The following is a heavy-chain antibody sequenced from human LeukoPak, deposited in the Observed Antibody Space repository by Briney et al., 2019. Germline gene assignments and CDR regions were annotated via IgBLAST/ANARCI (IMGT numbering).Heavy chain of an antibody. CDR1: GHTFTGYY. D-gene: IGHD6-19*01. CDR2: INPNSGGT. CDR3: ARDREYSSGWYPTTYYFDY. Sequence: ASVKVSCKASGHTFTGYYMHWVRQAPGQGLEWMGWINPNSGGTNYAQKFQGRVTMTRDTSISTAYMELSRLRSDDTAVYYCARDREYSSGWYPTTYYFDYWGQGTLVTVSS. V-gene: IGHV1-2*02. J-gene: IGHJ4*02.